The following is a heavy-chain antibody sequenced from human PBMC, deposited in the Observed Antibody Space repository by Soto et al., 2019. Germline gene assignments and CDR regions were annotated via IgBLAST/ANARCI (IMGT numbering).Heavy chain of an antibody. CDR3: ARRVAAADPYYYYGMDV. Sequence: GGSLKISCKVSGYSFTSYWIGWVRQMPGKGLEWMGIIYPGDSDTRYSPSFQGQVTISADKSISTAYLQWSSLKASDTAMYYCARRVAAADPYYYYGMDVWGQGTTVTVSS. CDR2: IYPGDSDT. CDR1: GYSFTSYW. D-gene: IGHD6-13*01. V-gene: IGHV5-51*01. J-gene: IGHJ6*02.